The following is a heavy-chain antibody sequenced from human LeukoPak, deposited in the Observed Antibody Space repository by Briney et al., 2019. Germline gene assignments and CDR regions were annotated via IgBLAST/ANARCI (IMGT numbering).Heavy chain of an antibody. CDR3: ARRVGHSYGVTGAGAFDI. J-gene: IGHJ3*02. D-gene: IGHD5-18*01. V-gene: IGHV4-59*01. Sequence: TSETLSLTCTVSGGSLNSYYSRWIRQPPRKGLEWDGYIYYSRSTYSNPSLKSRVTMSLGKSKNQFSLRLSSVTAADTAVYYCARRVGHSYGVTGAGAFDIWGPGTLVTVSS. CDR2: IYYSRST. CDR1: GGSLNSYY.